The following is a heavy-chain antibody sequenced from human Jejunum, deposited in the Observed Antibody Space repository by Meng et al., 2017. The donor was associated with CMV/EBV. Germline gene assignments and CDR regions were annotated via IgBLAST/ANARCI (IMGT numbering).Heavy chain of an antibody. Sequence: GFTFSTSWMHWVRQAPGQGLGWVSRIDGDETTTGYADSVRGRFTISRDNAKNTLYLEMNSLRDDDTGVYYCARAVSGGSLADYWGQGTLVTVSS. CDR2: IDGDETTT. V-gene: IGHV3-74*01. CDR1: GFTFSTSW. CDR3: ARAVSGGSLADY. D-gene: IGHD6-19*01. J-gene: IGHJ4*02.